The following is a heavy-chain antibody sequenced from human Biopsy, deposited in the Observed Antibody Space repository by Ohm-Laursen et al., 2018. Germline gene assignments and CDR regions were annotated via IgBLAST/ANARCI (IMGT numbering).Heavy chain of an antibody. V-gene: IGHV1-58*01. CDR2: IVVGSGHT. CDR1: GFTFSSTA. J-gene: IGHJ6*02. Sequence: SVTVSCKPSGFTFSSTAVQWVRQAPGERLGWIGWIVVGSGHTNYAQKFQERVTITRDMSTSTAYMELTSLRSEDTAVYYCAATSTLYYYYYAMDVWDQGTTITVS. CDR3: AATSTLYYYYYAMDV.